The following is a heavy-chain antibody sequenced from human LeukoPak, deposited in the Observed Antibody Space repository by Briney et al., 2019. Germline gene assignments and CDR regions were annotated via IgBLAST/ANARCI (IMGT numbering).Heavy chain of an antibody. CDR2: IYSGGST. D-gene: IGHD5-12*01. CDR3: ARDLATIAHYYYYMDV. V-gene: IGHV3-66*02. Sequence: GGSLRLSCAASGFTVSSNYMSWVRQAPGGGLEWVSVIYSGGSTYYADSVKGRFTIPRDNSKNTLYLQMNSLRAEDTAVYYCARDLATIAHYYYYMDVWGKGTTVTVSS. CDR1: GFTVSSNY. J-gene: IGHJ6*03.